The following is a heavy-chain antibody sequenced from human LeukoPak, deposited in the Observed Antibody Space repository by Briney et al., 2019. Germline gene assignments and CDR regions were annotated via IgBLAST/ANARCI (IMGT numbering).Heavy chain of an antibody. J-gene: IGHJ5*02. D-gene: IGHD3-9*01. Sequence: ASVKVSCKASGYTFTSYAMHWVRQAPGQGLEWMGWISGYNGNTKNVQKFRGRVTMTTDTSTSTAYMELRSLRSDDTGVYYCARMAYDILTGYFQPNWFDPWGQGTLVTVSS. CDR2: ISGYNGNT. CDR3: ARMAYDILTGYFQPNWFDP. CDR1: GYTFTSYA. V-gene: IGHV1-18*01.